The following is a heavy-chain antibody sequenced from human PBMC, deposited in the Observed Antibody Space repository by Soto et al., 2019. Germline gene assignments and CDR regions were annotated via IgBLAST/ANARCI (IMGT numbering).Heavy chain of an antibody. CDR1: GGTFSSYA. V-gene: IGHV1-69*01. Sequence: QVQLVQSGAEVKKPGSSVKVSCKASGGTFSSYAISWVRQAPGQGLEWMGGIIPIFGTANYAQKFQGRVTITADDSTSTAYMELSSLRSEDTAVYYCARGGGYSYGYYYYGMDVWGQGTTVTVSS. CDR3: ARGGGYSYGYYYYGMDV. CDR2: IIPIFGTA. D-gene: IGHD5-18*01. J-gene: IGHJ6*02.